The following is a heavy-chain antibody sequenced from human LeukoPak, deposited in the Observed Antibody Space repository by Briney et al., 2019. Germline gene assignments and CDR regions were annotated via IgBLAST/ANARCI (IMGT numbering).Heavy chain of an antibody. CDR2: ISISSSYI. Sequence: GWSLRLSCAASGFTFSSYSMNWVRQAPGRGLEWVSSISISSSYIYYADSVKGRLTISRDNAKNSLYLKMNSLRAEDTAVYSCASGEVAMVNWGQGTLVTVSS. J-gene: IGHJ4*02. D-gene: IGHD5-18*01. CDR3: ASGEVAMVN. V-gene: IGHV3-21*01. CDR1: GFTFSSYS.